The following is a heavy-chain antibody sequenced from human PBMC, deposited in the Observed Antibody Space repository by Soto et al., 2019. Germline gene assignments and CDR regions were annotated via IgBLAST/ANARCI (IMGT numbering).Heavy chain of an antibody. CDR3: AKSPTYYYGSGSYYHDPNYFDY. CDR2: ISGSGGST. V-gene: IGHV3-23*01. Sequence: GSLRLSCAASGFTFSSYAMSWVRQAPGKGLEWVSAISGSGGSTYYADSVKGRFTISRDNSKNTLYLQMNSLRAEDTAVYYCAKSPTYYYGSGSYYHDPNYFDYWGQGTLVTVSS. CDR1: GFTFSSYA. J-gene: IGHJ4*02. D-gene: IGHD3-10*01.